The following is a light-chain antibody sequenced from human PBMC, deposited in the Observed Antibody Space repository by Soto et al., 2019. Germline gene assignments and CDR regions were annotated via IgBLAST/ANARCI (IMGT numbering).Light chain of an antibody. CDR1: QNINSY. V-gene: IGKV1-39*01. CDR3: QQSFTTPRT. J-gene: IGKJ1*01. CDR2: AAS. Sequence: DIQVTQSPSSLSASVGDRVPITCRASQNINSYLNWYQQKPGKAPELLIYAASSLQNGVTSRFTGSGSGTDFTLTISNLQPEDFGTYYCQQSFTTPRTFGQGTRVDIK.